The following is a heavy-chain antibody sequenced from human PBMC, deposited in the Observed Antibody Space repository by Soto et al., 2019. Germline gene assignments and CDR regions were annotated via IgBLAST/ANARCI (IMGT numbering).Heavy chain of an antibody. CDR1: GGSFSGYY. V-gene: IGHV4-34*01. Sequence: SETLSLTCALYGGSFSGYYWAWIRQPPGKGLEWIGEINHSGRPNYNQSLKSRGTISVDTSKNKFSLKLSSVTAVDAAVYYCSWCFWGGGDYVYYYYYYMDVWGKGTTVTVSS. CDR2: INHSGRP. D-gene: IGHD4-17*01. J-gene: IGHJ6*03. CDR3: SWCFWGGGDYVYYYYYYMDV.